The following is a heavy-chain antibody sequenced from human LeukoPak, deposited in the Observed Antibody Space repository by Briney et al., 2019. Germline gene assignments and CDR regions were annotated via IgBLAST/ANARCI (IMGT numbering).Heavy chain of an antibody. Sequence: SETLSLTCTASGGSISSSSYYWGWIRQPPGKGLEWIGSIYYSGSTYYNPSLKSRVTISVDTSKNQFSLKLSSVTAADTAVYYCARHFPQSSGYRFHLTGGGFDPWGQGTLVTVSS. CDR1: GGSISSSSYY. J-gene: IGHJ5*02. CDR2: IYYSGST. CDR3: ARHFPQSSGYRFHLTGGGFDP. V-gene: IGHV4-39*01. D-gene: IGHD3-22*01.